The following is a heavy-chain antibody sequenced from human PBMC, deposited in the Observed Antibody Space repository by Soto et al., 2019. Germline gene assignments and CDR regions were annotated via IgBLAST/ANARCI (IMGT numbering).Heavy chain of an antibody. CDR3: ARASHYYDSSGYYPATFDY. J-gene: IGHJ4*02. V-gene: IGHV4-30-2*01. Sequence: SETLSLTCAVSGGSISSGGYSWSWIRQPPGKGLEWIGYIYHSGSTYYNPSLKSRVTISVDRSKNQFSLKLSSVTAADTAVYYCARASHYYDSSGYYPATFDYWDQVTLITVSS. CDR2: IYHSGST. CDR1: GGSISSGGYS. D-gene: IGHD3-22*01.